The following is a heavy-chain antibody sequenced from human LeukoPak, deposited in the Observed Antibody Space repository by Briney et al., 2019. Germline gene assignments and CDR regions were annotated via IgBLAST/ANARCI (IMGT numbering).Heavy chain of an antibody. CDR3: ARDGYSYAAGWFDY. Sequence: PGGSLRLSCAASGFTFSGYSMNWVRQAPGRGLEWVSSISSSSSYIYYAHSVKGRFTISRDNAKNSLYLQMNSLRAEDTAVYYCARDGYSYAAGWFDYWGQGTLVTVST. J-gene: IGHJ4*02. CDR2: ISSSSSYI. D-gene: IGHD5-18*01. V-gene: IGHV3-21*01. CDR1: GFTFSGYS.